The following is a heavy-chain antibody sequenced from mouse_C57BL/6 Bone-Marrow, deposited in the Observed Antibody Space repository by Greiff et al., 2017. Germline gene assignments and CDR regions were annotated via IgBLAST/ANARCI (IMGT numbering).Heavy chain of an antibody. D-gene: IGHD2-4*01. J-gene: IGHJ3*01. CDR3: ARRITDLFAY. CDR1: GYTFTSYW. CDR2: LDPSDSYT. Sequence: VQLQQPGAELVRPGTSVKLSCKASGYTFTSYWMHWVKQRPGQGLEWIGVLDPSDSYTTYNQKFKGTATLTVDPSSCTAYMQLSSLTSEDAAVYYCARRITDLFAYWGQGTLVTVSA. V-gene: IGHV1-59*01.